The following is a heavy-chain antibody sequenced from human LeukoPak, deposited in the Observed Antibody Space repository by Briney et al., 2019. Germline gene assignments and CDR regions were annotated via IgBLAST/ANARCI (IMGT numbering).Heavy chain of an antibody. V-gene: IGHV3-48*03. CDR2: ISSSGTTI. Sequence: GGSLRLSCAASGFTFSNYEMNWVRQAPGKGLEWVSYISSSGTTIYYADSVKGRFTISRDNSKNTLYLQMNSLRAEDTAVYYCAKDCSGGSCFDYWGQGTLVTVSS. CDR3: AKDCSGGSCFDY. CDR1: GFTFSNYE. D-gene: IGHD2-15*01. J-gene: IGHJ4*02.